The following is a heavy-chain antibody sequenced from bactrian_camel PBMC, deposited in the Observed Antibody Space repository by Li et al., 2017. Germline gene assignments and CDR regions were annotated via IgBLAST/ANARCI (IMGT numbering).Heavy chain of an antibody. Sequence: HVQLVESGGGSVQSGGSLRLSCTVSGLTFADYAMGWFRQNPGKEREGVAAIYTGGGNTYYADSVKGRFTISEGNAKNTVYLQMNPLKSEDTAHYYCVSHTGWGMNSVIRYWGQGTQVTVS. J-gene: IGHJ4*01. CDR2: IYTGGGNT. V-gene: IGHV3S63*01. CDR3: VSHTGWGMNSVIRY. D-gene: IGHD5*01. CDR1: GLTFADYA.